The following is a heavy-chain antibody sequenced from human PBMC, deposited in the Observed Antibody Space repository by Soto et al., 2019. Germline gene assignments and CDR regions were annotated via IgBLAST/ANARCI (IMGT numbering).Heavy chain of an antibody. D-gene: IGHD3-3*01. V-gene: IGHV3-30*18. CDR2: ISYGGSNK. CDR3: AKDGSPLYYDFWSGYSPRYYYYGMDV. Sequence: LRLSCAASGFTFSSYGMHWVRQAPGKGLEWVAVISYGGSNKYYADSVKGRFTISRDNSKNTLYLQMNSLRAEDTAVYYCAKDGSPLYYDFWSGYSPRYYYYGMDVWGQGTTVTVSS. CDR1: GFTFSSYG. J-gene: IGHJ6*02.